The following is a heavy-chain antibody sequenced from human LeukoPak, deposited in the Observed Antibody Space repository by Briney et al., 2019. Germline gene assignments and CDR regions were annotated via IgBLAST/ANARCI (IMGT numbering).Heavy chain of an antibody. V-gene: IGHV4-59*01. CDR1: GGSISSYY. CDR2: IYYSGST. CDR3: ARGQRFQQPHDNYGMDV. Sequence: SETLSLTCTVSGGSISSYYWSWIRQPPGKGLEWIGYIYYSGSTNYNPSLKSRVTISVDTSKNQFSLKLSSVTAADTAVYYCARGQRFQQPHDNYGMDVWGQGTTVTVSS. D-gene: IGHD5-12*01. J-gene: IGHJ6*02.